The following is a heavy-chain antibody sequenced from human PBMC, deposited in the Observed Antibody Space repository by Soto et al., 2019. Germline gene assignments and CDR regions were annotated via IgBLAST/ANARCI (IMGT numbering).Heavy chain of an antibody. J-gene: IGHJ5*02. CDR2: IYCDDDK. Sequence: GPTLVNPTQTLTLTCTFSGFSLSTRGEGVGWIRQPPGKALEWLALIYCDDDKRYSPSLKSRLTITKDTSKNQVVLTMTNMDPVDTATYYCAHRRLEWLSENWFDPWGQGTLVTVSS. CDR1: GFSLSTRGEG. CDR3: AHRRLEWLSENWFDP. V-gene: IGHV2-5*02. D-gene: IGHD3-3*01.